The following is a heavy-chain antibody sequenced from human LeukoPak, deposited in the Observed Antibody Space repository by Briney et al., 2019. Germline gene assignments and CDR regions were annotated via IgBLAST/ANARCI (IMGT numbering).Heavy chain of an antibody. V-gene: IGHV4-34*01. CDR1: GGSFSGYY. Sequence: PSETLSLTCAVYGGSFSGYYWSWIRQPPGKGLEWIGEINHSGSTNNNPSLKSRVTISVDTSKNQFSLKLSSVTAADTAVYYCARGPSPYYDSSGYEYFQHWGQGTLVTVSS. J-gene: IGHJ1*01. CDR3: ARGPSPYYDSSGYEYFQH. D-gene: IGHD3-22*01. CDR2: INHSGST.